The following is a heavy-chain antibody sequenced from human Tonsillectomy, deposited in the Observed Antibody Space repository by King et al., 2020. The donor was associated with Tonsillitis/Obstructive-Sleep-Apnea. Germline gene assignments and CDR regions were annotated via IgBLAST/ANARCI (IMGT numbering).Heavy chain of an antibody. CDR2: IWYDGSNK. Sequence: VQLVESGGGVVQPGRSLRLSCAASGFTFSSYGMHWVRQAPGKGLEWVAVIWYDGSNKYYADSVKGRFTISRDNSKNTLYLQMNSRRAEDTAVYYCARWPASLVATLDAWGQGTLGTVSP. D-gene: IGHD1-1*01. CDR3: ARWPASLVATLDA. CDR1: GFTFSSYG. J-gene: IGHJ4*02. V-gene: IGHV3-33*01.